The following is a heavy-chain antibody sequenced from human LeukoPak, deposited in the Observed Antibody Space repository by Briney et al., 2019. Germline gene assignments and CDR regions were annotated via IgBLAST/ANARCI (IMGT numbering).Heavy chain of an antibody. CDR2: ISSSGSFI. Sequence: KAGGSLRLSCAASGFTFSSYSMNWVRQAPGKGLEWVSSISSSGSFISYPDSVKGRFTISRDNAKNALFLQMNSLRAEDTAVYYCARVGCRGGSCSSRGDYYYGVDVWGQGTTVTVSS. CDR3: ARVGCRGGSCSSRGDYYYGVDV. V-gene: IGHV3-21*01. J-gene: IGHJ6*02. D-gene: IGHD2-15*01. CDR1: GFTFSSYS.